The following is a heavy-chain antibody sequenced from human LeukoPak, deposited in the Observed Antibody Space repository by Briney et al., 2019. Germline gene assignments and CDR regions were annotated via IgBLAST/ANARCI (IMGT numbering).Heavy chain of an antibody. V-gene: IGHV5-51*01. CDR2: IYPGDSDT. CDR3: ARPMRYCSGGSCAKAFDI. Sequence: GESLKISRKGSGYSFTSYWIGWVRQMPGKGLEWMGIIYPGDSDTRYSPSFQGQVTISADKSISTAYLQWSSLKASDTAMYYCARPMRYCSGGSCAKAFDIWGQGTMVTVSS. J-gene: IGHJ3*02. D-gene: IGHD2-15*01. CDR1: GYSFTSYW.